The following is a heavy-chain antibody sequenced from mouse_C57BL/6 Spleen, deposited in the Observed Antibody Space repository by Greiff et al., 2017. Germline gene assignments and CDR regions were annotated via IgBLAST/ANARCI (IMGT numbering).Heavy chain of an antibody. CDR2: IHPNSGST. V-gene: IGHV1-64*01. CDR1: GYTFTSYW. CDR3: ARGGDDYDDYYAMDY. D-gene: IGHD2-4*01. Sequence: QVQLQQPGAELVKPGASVKLSCKASGYTFTSYWMHWVKQRPGQGLEWIGMIHPNSGSTNYNEKFKSKATLTVDKSSSTAYMQLSSLTSEDSAVYYCARGGDDYDDYYAMDYWGQGTSVTVSS. J-gene: IGHJ4*01.